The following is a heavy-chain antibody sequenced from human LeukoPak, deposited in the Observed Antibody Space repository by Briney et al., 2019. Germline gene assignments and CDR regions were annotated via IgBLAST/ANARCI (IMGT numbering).Heavy chain of an antibody. D-gene: IGHD2/OR15-2a*01. V-gene: IGHV3-30*03. CDR1: GFSINSC. CDR2: ISYDGSNA. J-gene: IGHJ4*02. Sequence: GGSLRLSCEASGFSINSCVYWVRQAPGKRVEGGAVISYDGSNAYYGDSVKGRSTISRDDSKNTLYLQMNSLRAEDTAVYYCARDLNSRWSLDYWGQRTLVTVPS. CDR3: ARDLNSRWSLDY.